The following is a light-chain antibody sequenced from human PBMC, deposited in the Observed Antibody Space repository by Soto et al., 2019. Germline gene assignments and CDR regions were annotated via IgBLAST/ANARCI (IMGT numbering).Light chain of an antibody. J-gene: IGKJ2*01. CDR1: QIISSW. CDR3: QQYDTYPYT. V-gene: IGKV1-5*03. CDR2: KAS. Sequence: DIQMTQSPSTLSASVGDRVTITCRASQIISSWLAWYQQKPGKAPKLLIYKASSLQSGVPGRFSGSGSGTECTLTISSLQPADVAAYYFQQYDTYPYTFVQGTKLEMK.